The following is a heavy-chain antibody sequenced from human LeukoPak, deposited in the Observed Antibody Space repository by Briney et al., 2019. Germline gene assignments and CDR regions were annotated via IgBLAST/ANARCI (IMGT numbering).Heavy chain of an antibody. CDR1: GGSISSGGYS. D-gene: IGHD1/OR15-1a*01. CDR2: IYHSGST. J-gene: IGHJ6*02. V-gene: IGHV4-30-2*02. CDR3: AKTTYGYYYYGMDV. Sequence: SETLSLTCAVSGGSISSGGYSWSWIRQPPGKGLEWIGYIYHSGSTYYNPSLKSRVTISVDRSKNQFSLKLSSVTAADTAVYYCAKTTYGYYYYGMDVWGQGTTVTVSS.